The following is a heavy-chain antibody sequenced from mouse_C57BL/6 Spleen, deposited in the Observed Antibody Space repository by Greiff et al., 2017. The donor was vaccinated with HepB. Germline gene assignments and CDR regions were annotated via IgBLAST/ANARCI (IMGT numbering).Heavy chain of an antibody. J-gene: IGHJ2*01. CDR1: GYAFSSSW. V-gene: IGHV1-82*01. D-gene: IGHD1-1*01. Sequence: QVQLQQSGPELVKPGASVKISCKASGYAFSSSWMNWVKQRPGKGLEWIGRIYPGDGDTNYNGKFKGKATLTADKSSSTAYMQLSSLTSEDSAVYFCARSYYGSRNWERYFDYWGQGTTLTVSS. CDR2: IYPGDGDT. CDR3: ARSYYGSRNWERYFDY.